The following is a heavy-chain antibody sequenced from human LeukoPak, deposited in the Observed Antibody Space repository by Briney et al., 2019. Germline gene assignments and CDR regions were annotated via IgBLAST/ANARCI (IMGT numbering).Heavy chain of an antibody. CDR3: AVAPQDIVVLPTAPPLAY. J-gene: IGHJ4*02. CDR1: GGSFSTYP. D-gene: IGHD2-15*01. V-gene: IGHV1-69*13. CDR2: IVPIIGSP. Sequence: SVKVSCKASGGSFSTYPFTWVRQAPGQGLEWMGEIVPIIGSPNYTQTFQGRLAITADESTNTAYMELSGLKSDDTAVYYCAVAPQDIVVLPTAPPLAYWGPGPLVIVSS.